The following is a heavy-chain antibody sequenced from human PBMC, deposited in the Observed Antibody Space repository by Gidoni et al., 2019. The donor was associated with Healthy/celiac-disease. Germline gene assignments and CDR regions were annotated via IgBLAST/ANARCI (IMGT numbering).Heavy chain of an antibody. V-gene: IGHV4-34*01. J-gene: IGHJ4*02. CDR3: ARDRYGSGWGLRDY. CDR2: INHSGRT. CDR1: GGSFSGYY. D-gene: IGHD3-10*01. Sequence: QVQLQQWGAGLLKPSETLSLTCAVYGGSFSGYYWSWIRQPPGKGLEWIGEINHSGRTNYNPSLKSRVTISVDTSKNQFSLKLSSVTAADTAVYYCARDRYGSGWGLRDYWGQGTLVTVSS.